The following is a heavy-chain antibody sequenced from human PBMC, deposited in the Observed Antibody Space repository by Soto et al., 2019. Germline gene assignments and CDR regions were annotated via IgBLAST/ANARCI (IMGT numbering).Heavy chain of an antibody. D-gene: IGHD3-10*01. J-gene: IGHJ4*02. CDR1: GFTFSSYA. V-gene: IGHV3-64D*06. Sequence: GGSLRLSCSASGFTFSSYAMHWVRQAPGKGLEYVSAISSNGGSTYYADSVKGRFTISRDNSKNTLYLQMSSLRAEDTAVYYCVKPITMVRGVIPSSFDYWGQGTLVTVSS. CDR2: ISSNGGST. CDR3: VKPITMVRGVIPSSFDY.